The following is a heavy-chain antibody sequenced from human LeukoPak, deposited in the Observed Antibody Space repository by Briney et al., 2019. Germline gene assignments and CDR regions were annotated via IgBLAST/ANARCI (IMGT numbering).Heavy chain of an antibody. CDR3: ARGPLITIFGVVNDAFDI. CDR1: GYTFTSYD. V-gene: IGHV1-8*03. Sequence: GASVKVSCEASGYTFTSYDINWVRQATGQGLEWMGWMNPNSGNTGYAQKFQGRVTITRNTSISTAYMELSSLRSEDTAVYYCARGPLITIFGVVNDAFDIWGQGTMVTVSS. D-gene: IGHD3-3*01. J-gene: IGHJ3*02. CDR2: MNPNSGNT.